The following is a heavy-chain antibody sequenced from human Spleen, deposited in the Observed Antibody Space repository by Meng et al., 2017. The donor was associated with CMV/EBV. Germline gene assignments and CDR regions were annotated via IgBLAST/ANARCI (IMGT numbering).Heavy chain of an antibody. CDR1: GFTFSSHA. J-gene: IGHJ5*02. D-gene: IGHD3-22*01. CDR2: ITGRGGTT. V-gene: IGHV3-23*01. CDR3: ARDRGYYDSTGFNWFDP. Sequence: GESLKISCAASGFTFSSHAMSWVRQAPGKGLEWVSAITGRGGTTYYADSVKGRFTVSRDNSQNTLYLQMNSLRPEDTAVYYCARDRGYYDSTGFNWFDPWGQGTLVTVSS.